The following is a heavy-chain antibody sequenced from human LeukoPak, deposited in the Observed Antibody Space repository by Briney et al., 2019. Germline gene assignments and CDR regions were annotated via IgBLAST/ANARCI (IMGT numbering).Heavy chain of an antibody. CDR2: IIPIFGTA. D-gene: IGHD4-11*01. V-gene: IGHV1-69*01. Sequence: SVKVSCKASGGTFSSYAISWVRQAPGQGLEWMGGIIPIFGTANYAQKFQGRVTITADESTSTAYMELSSLRSEDTAVYYCARRMTTVTTEGDWFDPWGQGTLVTVSS. J-gene: IGHJ5*02. CDR1: GGTFSSYA. CDR3: ARRMTTVTTEGDWFDP.